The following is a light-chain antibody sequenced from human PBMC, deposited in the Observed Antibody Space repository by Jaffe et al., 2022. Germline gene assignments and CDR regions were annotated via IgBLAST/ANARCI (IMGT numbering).Light chain of an antibody. CDR2: GKN. Sequence: SSELTQDPAVSVALGQTVRITCQGDSLRSYYASWYQQKPGQAPVLVIYGKNNRPSGIPDRFSGSNSGNTASLTITGAQAEDEADYYCNSRDSSGNHHWVFGGGTKLTVL. CDR3: NSRDSSGNHHWV. CDR1: SLRSYY. J-gene: IGLJ3*02. V-gene: IGLV3-19*01.